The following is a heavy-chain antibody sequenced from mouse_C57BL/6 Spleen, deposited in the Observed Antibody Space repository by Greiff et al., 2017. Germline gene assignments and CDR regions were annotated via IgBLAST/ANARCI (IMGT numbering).Heavy chain of an antibody. V-gene: IGHV1-42*01. D-gene: IGHD6-1*01. CDR2: INPSTGGT. CDR3: ARASGSAWCAY. Sequence: VQLQQSGPELVKPGASVNISCKASGYSFTGYYMNWVKQSPEKSLEWIGEINPSTGGTTSNQKFQAKGTLTVDKSSSTAYMQLKSLTSEDSAVYYCARASGSAWCAYWGQGTLVTVPA. CDR1: GYSFTGYY. J-gene: IGHJ3*01.